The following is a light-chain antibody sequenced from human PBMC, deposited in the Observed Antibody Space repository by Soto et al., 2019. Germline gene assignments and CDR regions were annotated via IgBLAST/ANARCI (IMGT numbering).Light chain of an antibody. CDR3: ETWDSNNWV. CDR2: LEGRGSY. CDR1: SGHSSYI. Sequence: QSVLTQSSSASASLGSSVKLTCTLSSGHSSYIIAWHQQQPGKAPRYLMKLEGRGSYNKGSGVPDRFSGSSSGADRYLTISNLQFEDEADYYCETWDSNNWVFGGGTKRTVL. V-gene: IGLV4-60*02. J-gene: IGLJ3*02.